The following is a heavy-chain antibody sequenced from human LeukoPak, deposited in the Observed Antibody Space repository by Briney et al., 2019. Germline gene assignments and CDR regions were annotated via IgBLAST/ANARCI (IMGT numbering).Heavy chain of an antibody. J-gene: IGHJ4*02. D-gene: IGHD6-19*01. CDR2: IYYSGRT. CDR1: GGSISISSYY. CDR3: ARRGAVAGNFDF. Sequence: PSETLSLTCTVSGGSISISSYYWGWLRQPPGKGLEWIGSIYYSGRTYYNPSLKSRVIISVDTAKNQFSLKLSSVTAADTAMYHCARRGAVAGNFDFWGQGTLVTVSS. V-gene: IGHV4-39*01.